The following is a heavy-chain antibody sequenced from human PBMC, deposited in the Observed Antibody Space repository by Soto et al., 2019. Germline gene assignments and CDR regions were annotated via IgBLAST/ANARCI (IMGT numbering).Heavy chain of an antibody. CDR1: GFTFRSYV. CDR2: TSDDGSNK. J-gene: IGHJ4*02. D-gene: IGHD3-16*01. Sequence: QVQLVESGGGVVQPGTSLRLSCVGSGFTFRSYVIHWVRQAPGKGLEWVALTSDDGSNKYYDDSVKGRFTISRDNSRNTIDLQMDSLSLEDTALYFCARWRTTGGLDVWGQGTLVSVSS. V-gene: IGHV3-30*19. CDR3: ARWRTTGGLDV.